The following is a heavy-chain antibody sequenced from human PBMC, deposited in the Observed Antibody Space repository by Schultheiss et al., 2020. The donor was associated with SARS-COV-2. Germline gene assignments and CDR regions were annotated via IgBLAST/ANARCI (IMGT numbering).Heavy chain of an antibody. CDR1: GFTFDDYG. CDR3: ARAPGPGAHYYDSSGYYSY. V-gene: IGHV3-21*01. Sequence: GGSLRLSCAASGFTFDDYGMSWVRQAPGKGLEWVSSISSSSSYIYYADSVKGRFTISRDNAKNSLYLQMNSLRAEDTAVYYCARAPGPGAHYYDSSGYYSYWGQGTLVTVSS. CDR2: ISSSSSYI. J-gene: IGHJ4*02. D-gene: IGHD3-22*01.